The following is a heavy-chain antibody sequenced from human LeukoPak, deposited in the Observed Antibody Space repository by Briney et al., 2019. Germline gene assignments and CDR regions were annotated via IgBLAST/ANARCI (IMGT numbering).Heavy chain of an antibody. CDR3: TTTYCSSTSCYDDFDY. J-gene: IGHJ4*02. Sequence: PGGSLRHSCSASGFTFSNAWMSWVRQAPGKGLEWVGRIRSKTDGGTTDYAAPVKGRFTISRDDSKNTLYLQMNSLKTEDTAVYYCTTTYCSSTSCYDDFDYWGQGTLVTVSS. CDR1: GFTFSNAW. CDR2: IRSKTDGGTT. V-gene: IGHV3-15*01. D-gene: IGHD2-2*01.